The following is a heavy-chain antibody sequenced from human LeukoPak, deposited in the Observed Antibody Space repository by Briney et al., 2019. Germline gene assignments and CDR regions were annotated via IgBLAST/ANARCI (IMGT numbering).Heavy chain of an antibody. D-gene: IGHD2-2*01. CDR1: GYTFTGYY. V-gene: IGHV1-2*06. CDR2: INPNSGGT. J-gene: IGHJ4*02. CDR3: ARYCSSTSCYHKDY. Sequence: GAPVKVSCKASGYTFTGYYMHWVRQAPGQGLEWMGRINPNSGGTNYAQKFQGRVTMTRDTSISTAYMELSRLRSDDTAVYYCARYCSSTSCYHKDYWGQGTLVTVSS.